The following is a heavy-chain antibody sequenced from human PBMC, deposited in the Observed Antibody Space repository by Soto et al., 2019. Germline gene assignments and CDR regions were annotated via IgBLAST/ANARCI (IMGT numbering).Heavy chain of an antibody. D-gene: IGHD6-13*01. V-gene: IGHV3-33*01. J-gene: IGHJ6*02. CDR3: AREQQPVGYYYYGMDV. CDR1: GFTFSSYG. Sequence: GGSLRLSCAASGFTFSSYGMHWVRQAPGKGLEWVAVIWYDGSNKYYADSVKGRFTISRDNSKNTLYLQMNSLRAEDTAVYYGAREQQPVGYYYYGMDVWGQGATVTVSS. CDR2: IWYDGSNK.